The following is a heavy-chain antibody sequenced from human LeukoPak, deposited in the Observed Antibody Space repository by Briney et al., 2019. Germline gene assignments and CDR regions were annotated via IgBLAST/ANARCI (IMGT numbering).Heavy chain of an antibody. CDR2: IYYSGST. CDR3: ARGGITGTRWFDP. D-gene: IGHD1-7*01. J-gene: IGHJ5*02. CDR1: GGSISSYY. V-gene: IGHV4-59*12. Sequence: SETLSLTCTVSGGSISSYYWSWIRQPPGKGLEWIGYIYYSGSTNYNPSLKSRVTISVDTSKNQFSLKLSSVTAADTAVYYCARGGITGTRWFDPWGQGTLVTVSS.